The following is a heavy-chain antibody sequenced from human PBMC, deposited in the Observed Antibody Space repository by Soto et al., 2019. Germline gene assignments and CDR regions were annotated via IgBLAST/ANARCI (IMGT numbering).Heavy chain of an antibody. CDR2: INARGST. J-gene: IGHJ6*01. D-gene: IGHD2-2*01. CDR3: AGGSASRRVGGLEV. CDR1: VASINEYF. V-gene: IGHV4-4*07. Sequence: KTSETLSLTCTFSVASINEYFWNWVRHPAGKGLEWIGRINARGSTNDKSSLKGRVTMSLDTPKSQVALRLSSMTAADTAVYYCAGGSASRRVGGLEVWGQGTTVSVSS.